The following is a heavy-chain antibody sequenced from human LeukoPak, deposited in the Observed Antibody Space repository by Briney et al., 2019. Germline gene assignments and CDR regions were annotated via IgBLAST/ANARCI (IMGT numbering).Heavy chain of an antibody. D-gene: IGHD5-24*01. CDR1: GFTFSSYG. Sequence: PGRSLRLSCAASGFTFSSYGMHWVRQAPGKGLEWVAVIWYDGGNKYYADSVKGRFTISRDNSKNTLYLQMNSLRAEDTAVYYCATAGWGNGYNVLDYWGQGTLVTVSS. V-gene: IGHV3-33*01. CDR3: ATAGWGNGYNVLDY. CDR2: IWYDGGNK. J-gene: IGHJ4*02.